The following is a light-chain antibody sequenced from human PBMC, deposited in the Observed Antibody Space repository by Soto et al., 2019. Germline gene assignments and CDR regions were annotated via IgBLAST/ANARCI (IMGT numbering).Light chain of an antibody. CDR3: FSCAGAGTLV. CDR2: EVN. V-gene: IGLV2-23*02. J-gene: IGLJ1*01. CDR1: SSDIGNYNL. Sequence: QSALTQPASVSGSPGQSITISCTGTSSDIGNYNLVSWFQQHPGKAPKLFIYEVNRRPSGVCDRLSGSKSANTASLTISGLQAEGEADYYCFSCAGAGTLVFGTGTKVTGL.